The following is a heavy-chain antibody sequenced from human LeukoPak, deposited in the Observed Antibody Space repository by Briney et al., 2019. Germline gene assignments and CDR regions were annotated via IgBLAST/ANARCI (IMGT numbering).Heavy chain of an antibody. V-gene: IGHV3-23*01. Sequence: PGGSLRLSCAASGFTFSSYAMSWVRQAPGKGLEWVSAISGSGGSTYYADSVKGRFTISRDNSKNTLYLQMNSLRPEDTAVYYCARSPRFGEFNSWGQGTLVTVSS. CDR2: ISGSGGST. CDR3: ARSPRFGEFNS. J-gene: IGHJ4*02. D-gene: IGHD3-10*02. CDR1: GFTFSSYA.